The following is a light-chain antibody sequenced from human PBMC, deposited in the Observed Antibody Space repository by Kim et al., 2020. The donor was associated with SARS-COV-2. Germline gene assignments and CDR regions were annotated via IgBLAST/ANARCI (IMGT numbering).Light chain of an antibody. V-gene: IGKV1-27*01. CDR2: TAS. Sequence: ASVGDSVSITCRASQDISNYLAWYQQKPGKVPKLLISTASALKSGVPSRFSGRRSGTDFTLTITSLQPEDVGTYYCQKYNRLPLTFGGGTKVDIK. J-gene: IGKJ4*01. CDR1: QDISNY. CDR3: QKYNRLPLT.